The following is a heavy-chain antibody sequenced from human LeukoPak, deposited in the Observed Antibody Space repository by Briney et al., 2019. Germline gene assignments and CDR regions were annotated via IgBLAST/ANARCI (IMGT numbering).Heavy chain of an antibody. CDR2: ISGSGSNT. CDR3: ARVLTGSGSYYSVYWFDP. V-gene: IGHV3-23*01. Sequence: GGSLRLSCAASGFTFSSNAMSWVRQAPGKGLEWVSSISGSGSNTHYADSVKGRFTISRDNAKNSLYLQMNSLRAEDTAVYYCARVLTGSGSYYSVYWFDPWGQGTLVTVSS. J-gene: IGHJ5*02. CDR1: GFTFSSNA. D-gene: IGHD3-10*01.